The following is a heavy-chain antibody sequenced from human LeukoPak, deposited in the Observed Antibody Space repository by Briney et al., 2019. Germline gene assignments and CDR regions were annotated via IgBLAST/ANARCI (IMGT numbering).Heavy chain of an antibody. V-gene: IGHV4-4*09. CDR1: GVSMSAYQ. J-gene: IGHJ4*02. D-gene: IGHD2-21*01. CDR3: ATSNDAKIAPFDH. Sequence: SETLSLTCTVSGVSMSAYQWSWVRQSPEKGLEWIGCINTKGETSYNPSLKSRVTTSVDTSKSQFSLRLTSVTAADTAVYYCATSNDAKIAPFDHWGQGAPVTVSS. CDR2: INTKGET.